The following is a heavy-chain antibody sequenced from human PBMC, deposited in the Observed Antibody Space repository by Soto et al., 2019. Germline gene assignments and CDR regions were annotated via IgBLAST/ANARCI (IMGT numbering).Heavy chain of an antibody. CDR3: ARSLTHSNWFDP. CDR2: IYYSGST. Sequence: AETLSLTCTVSGGSISSYYWSWIRQPPGKGLEWIGYIYYSGSTNYNPSLKSRVTISVDTSKNQFSLKLSSVTAADTAVYYCARSLTHSNWFDPWGQGTLVTVSS. J-gene: IGHJ5*02. V-gene: IGHV4-59*01. CDR1: GGSISSYY.